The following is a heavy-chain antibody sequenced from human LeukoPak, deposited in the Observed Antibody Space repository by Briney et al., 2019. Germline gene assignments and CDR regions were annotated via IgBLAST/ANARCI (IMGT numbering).Heavy chain of an antibody. CDR1: GFTFTTYW. CDR3: TRDPSGSYEELDY. Sequence: GGSLRLSCAASGFTFTTYWMGWVRQAPGKGLEWVGRIKSKTDGGTTDYAAPVKGRFTISRDDSKNTLYLQMNSLKTEDTAVYYCTRDPSGSYEELDYWGQGTLVTVSS. D-gene: IGHD1-26*01. CDR2: IKSKTDGGTT. J-gene: IGHJ4*02. V-gene: IGHV3-15*01.